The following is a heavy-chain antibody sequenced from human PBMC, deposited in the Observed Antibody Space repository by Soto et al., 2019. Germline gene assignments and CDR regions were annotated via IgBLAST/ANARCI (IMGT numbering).Heavy chain of an antibody. D-gene: IGHD3-16*02. CDR1: GYILTYYT. CDR3: ARGHGGGSYRIDY. V-gene: IGHV1-3*04. J-gene: IGHJ4*02. CDR2: VHTGNGAT. Sequence: QVQLVQSGPEVKKPGAPVKVSCKASGYILTYYTIHWVRQAPGQRLEWMGWVHTGNGATKYSQRLQDRITSTRDTXVSTASMELSSLTSEDTAVYYCARGHGGGSYRIDYWGQGTLVTVSS.